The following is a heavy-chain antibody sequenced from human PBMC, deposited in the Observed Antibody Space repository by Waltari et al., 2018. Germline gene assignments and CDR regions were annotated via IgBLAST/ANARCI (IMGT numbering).Heavy chain of an antibody. CDR3: ARAYRVPLRYGSGSYLDY. D-gene: IGHD3-10*01. CDR1: GGSISSYY. V-gene: IGHV4-59*01. CDR2: IYYSGST. Sequence: QVQLQESGPGLVKPSETLSLTCTVSGGSISSYYWSWIRQPPGKGLEWIGYIYYSGSTNYNPSLKSRVTISVDTSKNQFSLKLSSVTAADTAVYYCARAYRVPLRYGSGSYLDYWGQGTLVTVSS. J-gene: IGHJ4*02.